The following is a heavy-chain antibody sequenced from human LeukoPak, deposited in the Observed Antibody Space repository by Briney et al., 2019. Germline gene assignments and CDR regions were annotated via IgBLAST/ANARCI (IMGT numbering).Heavy chain of an antibody. CDR1: GFTFRSYA. Sequence: GGSLRLSCAASGFTFRSYAMHWVRQAPGKGLEWVAFIRYDGSNKYYADSVKGRFTISRDNSKNTLYLQMNSLRAEDTAVYYCAKESSEEYSYGPLDYWGQGTLVTVSS. CDR3: AKESSEEYSYGPLDY. D-gene: IGHD5-18*01. V-gene: IGHV3-30*02. CDR2: IRYDGSNK. J-gene: IGHJ4*02.